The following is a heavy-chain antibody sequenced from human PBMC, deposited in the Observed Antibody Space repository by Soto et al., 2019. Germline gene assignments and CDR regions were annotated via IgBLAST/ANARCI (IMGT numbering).Heavy chain of an antibody. CDR3: ARGASDFWSGYSS. Sequence: GESLKISCKGSGCSFISYWIVWVRQMPGKGLEWMGIIYPGDSDTRYSPSFQGQVTISADKSISTAYLQWSSLKASDTAMYYCARGASDFWSGYSSWGQGTLVTVSS. J-gene: IGHJ5*02. CDR2: IYPGDSDT. V-gene: IGHV5-51*01. CDR1: GCSFISYW. D-gene: IGHD3-3*01.